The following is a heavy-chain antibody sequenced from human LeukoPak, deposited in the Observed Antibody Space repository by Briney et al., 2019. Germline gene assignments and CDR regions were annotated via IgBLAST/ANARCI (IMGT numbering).Heavy chain of an antibody. CDR3: ARVGAYDYVWRGLDY. CDR1: GYTFTSYG. V-gene: IGHV1-18*01. J-gene: IGHJ4*02. CDR2: ISAYNGNT. D-gene: IGHD3-16*01. Sequence: GASVKVSCKASGYTFTSYGISWVRQAPGQGLEWMGWISAYNGNTNYAQKLQGKVTMTTDTSTSTAYMELRSLRSDDTAVYYCARVGAYDYVWRGLDYWGPGTLVTVSS.